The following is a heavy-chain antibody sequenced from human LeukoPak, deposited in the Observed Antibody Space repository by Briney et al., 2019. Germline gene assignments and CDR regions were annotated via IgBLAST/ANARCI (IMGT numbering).Heavy chain of an antibody. CDR3: AKGHRIAAAVTLLDY. J-gene: IGHJ4*02. CDR2: ISWNSGSI. Sequence: SLRLSCAASGFTFDDYAMHWVRQAPGKGLEWVSGISWNSGSIGYADSVKGRFTISRDNAKNSLYLQMNSLRAEDTALYYCAKGHRIAAAVTLLDYWGQGTLVTVSS. V-gene: IGHV3-9*01. D-gene: IGHD6-13*01. CDR1: GFTFDDYA.